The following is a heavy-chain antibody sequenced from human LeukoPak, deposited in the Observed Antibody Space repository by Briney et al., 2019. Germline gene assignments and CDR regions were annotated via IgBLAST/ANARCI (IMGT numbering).Heavy chain of an antibody. CDR2: IYTSGST. CDR1: GGSISSGIYY. Sequence: PSETLSLTCTVSGGSISSGIYYWSWIRQPAGKGLEWIGRIYTSGSTNYNPSLKSRVTISVDTSKNQFSLKLSSVTAADTAVYYCARAGSSGWPLDYYYMDVWGKGTTVTVSS. D-gene: IGHD6-19*01. V-gene: IGHV4-61*02. J-gene: IGHJ6*03. CDR3: ARAGSSGWPLDYYYMDV.